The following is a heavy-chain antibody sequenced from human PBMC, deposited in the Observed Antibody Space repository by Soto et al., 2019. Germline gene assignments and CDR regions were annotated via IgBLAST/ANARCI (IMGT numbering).Heavy chain of an antibody. J-gene: IGHJ5*02. CDR3: TTVLALLLRGWFDP. Sequence: EVQLVESGGGLVKPGGSLRLSCAASRFTFSNAWMSWVRQAPGKGLEWVGRIKSKTDGGTTDYAAPVKGRFTISRDDSKNTLYLQMNSLKIEDTAVYYCTTVLALLLRGWFDPWGQGTLVTVSS. CDR2: IKSKTDGGTT. V-gene: IGHV3-15*01. D-gene: IGHD3-22*01. CDR1: RFTFSNAW.